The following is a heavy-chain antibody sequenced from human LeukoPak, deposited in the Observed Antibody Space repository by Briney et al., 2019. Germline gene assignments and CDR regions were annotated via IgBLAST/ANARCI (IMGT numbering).Heavy chain of an antibody. D-gene: IGHD6-6*01. CDR1: GGSFSGYY. J-gene: IGHJ4*02. Sequence: SETLSLTCAVYGGSFSGYYWSWVRQPPGKGLEWIGEINHSGSTNYNASLTSGGTISVDTSKNQFSLKLSSVTAADTAVYYSAREDRSIPARRLDYWGQGTLVPVSS. CDR2: INHSGST. V-gene: IGHV4-34*01. CDR3: AREDRSIPARRLDY.